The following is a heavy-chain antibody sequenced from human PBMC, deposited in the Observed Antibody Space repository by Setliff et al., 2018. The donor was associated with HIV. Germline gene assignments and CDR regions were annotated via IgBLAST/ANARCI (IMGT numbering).Heavy chain of an antibody. Sequence: GGSLRLSCAGSGFTFSNYPMYWVRQAPGKGLEWVALISHDGSYKYYADSVQGRFTISRDNSKNTLSLQMNSLRAGDTAVYYCARDRKFGSSGHYYYYMDIWGKGTSVTVSS. D-gene: IGHD6-6*01. CDR3: ARDRKFGSSGHYYYYMDI. J-gene: IGHJ6*03. CDR2: ISHDGSYK. CDR1: GFTFSNYP. V-gene: IGHV3-30*04.